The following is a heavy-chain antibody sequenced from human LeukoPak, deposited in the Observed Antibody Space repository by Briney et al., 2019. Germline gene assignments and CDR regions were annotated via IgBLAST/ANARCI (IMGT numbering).Heavy chain of an antibody. D-gene: IGHD6-19*01. Sequence: GGSLRLSCAASEFTFSTYSMNWVRQAPGKGLEWVSSICRSSSYIYYADSVKGRFTISRDNAKNSLYLQMNSLRAEDTAVYYCAIAVAGTGWYFQHWGQGTLVTVSS. V-gene: IGHV3-21*01. CDR3: AIAVAGTGWYFQH. CDR2: ICRSSSYI. J-gene: IGHJ1*01. CDR1: EFTFSTYS.